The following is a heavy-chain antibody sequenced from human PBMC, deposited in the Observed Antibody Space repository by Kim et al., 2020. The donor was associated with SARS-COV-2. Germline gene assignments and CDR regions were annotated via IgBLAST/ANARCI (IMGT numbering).Heavy chain of an antibody. Sequence: RTTNYTPALQGRVTISLETSKNQFSLKLNSVTAADTAVYCCARNNALDIWGQGTMVTVSS. V-gene: IGHV4-59*01. CDR2: RTT. CDR3: ARNNALDI. J-gene: IGHJ3*02.